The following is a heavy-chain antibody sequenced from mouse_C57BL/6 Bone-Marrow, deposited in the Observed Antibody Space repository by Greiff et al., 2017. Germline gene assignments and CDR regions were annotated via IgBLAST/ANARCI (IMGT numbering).Heavy chain of an antibody. V-gene: IGHV1-15*01. J-gene: IGHJ2*01. D-gene: IGHD2-5*01. CDR3: TRDYSNYFDY. Sequence: QVQLQQSGAELVRPGASVTLSCKASGYTFTDYEMHWVKQTPVHGLEWIGAIDPETGGTAYNQKFKGKAILTADKSSSTAYMELRSLKSEDSAVYYCTRDYSNYFDYWGQGTTLTVSS. CDR2: IDPETGGT. CDR1: GYTFTDYE.